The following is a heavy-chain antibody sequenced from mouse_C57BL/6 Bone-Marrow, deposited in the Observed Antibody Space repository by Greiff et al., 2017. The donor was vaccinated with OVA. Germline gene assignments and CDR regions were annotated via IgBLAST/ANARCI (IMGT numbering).Heavy chain of an antibody. CDR2: IYPGDGST. Sequence: QVQLQQSGPELVKPGASVKLSCKASGYTFTSYAINWVKQRPGQGLEWIGWIYPGDGSTKYNEKFKGKATLTVDTSSSTAYLELHSLTSEDTAVYFWARCPLDHGYAAFDYWGQGTTLTVSS. D-gene: IGHD2-14*01. CDR3: ARCPLDHGYAAFDY. J-gene: IGHJ2*01. V-gene: IGHV1-85*01. CDR1: GYTFTSYA.